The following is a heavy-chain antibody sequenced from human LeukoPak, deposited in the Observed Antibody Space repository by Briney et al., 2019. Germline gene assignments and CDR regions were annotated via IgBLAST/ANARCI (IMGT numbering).Heavy chain of an antibody. CDR3: ARAKLGGDYYHLDV. Sequence: SETLSLTCSVSGYSISSGYQWDWIRQPPGKGLEWIGTVYRSGGTYYKPSLESRVSISVDTSKNQFSLKLRSMTAADTAVYYCARAKLGGDYYHLDVWGKGTTVTVSS. J-gene: IGHJ6*03. V-gene: IGHV4-38-2*02. CDR2: VYRSGGT. CDR1: GYSISSGYQ. D-gene: IGHD7-27*01.